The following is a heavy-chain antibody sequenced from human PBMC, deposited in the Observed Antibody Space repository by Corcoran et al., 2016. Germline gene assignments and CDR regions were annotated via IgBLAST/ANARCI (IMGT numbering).Heavy chain of an antibody. CDR3: ARGYPKPWGNGMDV. CDR2: INPSGGST. Sequence: QVQLVQSGAEVKKPGASVKVSCKASGYTFTSYYMHWVRQAPGQGLEWMGIINPSGGSTSYAQKLQGRVTMTRDPSTSTVYMELSSLGSEDTAGDYCARGYPKPWGNGMDVWGQGTTVTVS. D-gene: IGHD5-18*01. CDR1: GYTFTSYY. V-gene: IGHV1-46*01. J-gene: IGHJ6*02.